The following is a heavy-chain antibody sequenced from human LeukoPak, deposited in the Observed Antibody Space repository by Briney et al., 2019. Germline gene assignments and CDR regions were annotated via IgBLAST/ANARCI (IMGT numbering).Heavy chain of an antibody. CDR3: ARDLAYGSGSYSPGGAFDI. Sequence: GGSLRLSCAASGFTFSSYWMSWVRQAPGKGLEWVANIKQDGSEKYYVDSVKGRFTISRDNAKNSLYLQMNSLRAEDTALYYCARDLAYGSGSYSPGGAFDIWGQGTMVTVSS. CDR1: GFTFSSYW. CDR2: IKQDGSEK. D-gene: IGHD3-10*01. J-gene: IGHJ3*02. V-gene: IGHV3-7*03.